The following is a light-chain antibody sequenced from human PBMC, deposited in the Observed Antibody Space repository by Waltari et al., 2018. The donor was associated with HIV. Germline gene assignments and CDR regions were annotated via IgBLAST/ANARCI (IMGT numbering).Light chain of an antibody. Sequence: QSALTQPPSASGSPGQSVTIYCTGTSSDVGGYNYVSWYQQHPGKAHKLMIYEVSKRPSGVPDRFSGSKSGNTASLTVSGLQAEDEADYYCSSYAGSNNFGVFGTGTKVTVL. CDR3: SSYAGSNNFGV. CDR1: SSDVGGYNY. CDR2: EVS. V-gene: IGLV2-8*01. J-gene: IGLJ1*01.